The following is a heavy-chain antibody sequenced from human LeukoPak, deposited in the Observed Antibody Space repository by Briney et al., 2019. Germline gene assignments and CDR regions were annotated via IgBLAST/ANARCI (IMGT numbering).Heavy chain of an antibody. J-gene: IGHJ4*02. CDR3: ARDRYYDSSGCAFDY. V-gene: IGHV4-61*02. CDR1: GGSISSGSYY. CDR2: IYTSGST. Sequence: SQTLSLTCTVSGGSISSGSYYWSWIRQPAGKGLEWIGCIYTSGSTNYNPSLKSRVTISVDTSKNQFSLKLSSVTAADTAVYYCARDRYYDSSGCAFDYWGQGTLVTVSS. D-gene: IGHD3-22*01.